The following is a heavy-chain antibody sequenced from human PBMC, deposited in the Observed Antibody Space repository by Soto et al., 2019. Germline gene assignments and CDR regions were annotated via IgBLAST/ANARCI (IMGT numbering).Heavy chain of an antibody. Sequence: ASVKVSCKASGGTFSSYAISWVRQAPGQGIEWMGGIIPIFGTANYAQKFQGRVTITADKSTSTAYMELSSLRSEDTAVYYCAREAGSGSYYSSLYYGMDVWGQGTTVSV. CDR1: GGTFSSYA. V-gene: IGHV1-69*06. CDR3: AREAGSGSYYSSLYYGMDV. CDR2: IIPIFGTA. J-gene: IGHJ6*02. D-gene: IGHD1-26*01.